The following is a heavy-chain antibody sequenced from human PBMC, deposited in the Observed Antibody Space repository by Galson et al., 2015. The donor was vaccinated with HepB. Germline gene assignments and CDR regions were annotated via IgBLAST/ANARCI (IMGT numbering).Heavy chain of an antibody. J-gene: IGHJ6*02. CDR1: GFTFSSYG. CDR3: AKEWLLTGTTSGGTVYYYYYGMDV. CDR2: ISYDGSNK. D-gene: IGHD1-7*01. V-gene: IGHV3-30*18. Sequence: SLRLSCAASGFTFSSYGMHWVRQAPGKGLEWVAVISYDGSNKYYADSVKGRFTISRDNSKSTLYLQMNSLRAEDTAVYYCAKEWLLTGTTSGGTVYYYYYGMDVWGQGTTVTVSS.